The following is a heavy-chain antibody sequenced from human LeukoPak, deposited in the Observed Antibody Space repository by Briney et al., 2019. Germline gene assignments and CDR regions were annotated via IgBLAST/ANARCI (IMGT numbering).Heavy chain of an antibody. CDR1: GFTFSSYW. CDR3: AKPALWFGELLLFDY. Sequence: PGGSLRLSCAASGFTFSSYWMSWVRQAPGKGLEWVANIKQDGSEKYYVDSVKGRFTISRDNAKNSLYLQMNSLRAEDTAVYYCAKPALWFGELLLFDYWGQGTLVTVSS. CDR2: IKQDGSEK. D-gene: IGHD3-10*01. V-gene: IGHV3-7*01. J-gene: IGHJ4*02.